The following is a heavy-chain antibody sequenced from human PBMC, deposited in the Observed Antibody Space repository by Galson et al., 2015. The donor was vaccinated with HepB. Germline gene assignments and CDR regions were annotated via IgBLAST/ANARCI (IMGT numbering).Heavy chain of an antibody. CDR3: ARHLWSDFDWLLSSTYYWYFDL. CDR2: IYYSGST. CDR1: GGSISSSSYY. J-gene: IGHJ2*01. D-gene: IGHD3-9*01. Sequence: ETLSLTCTVSGGSISSSSYYWGWIRQPPGKGLEWIGSIYYSGSTYYNPSLKSRVTISVDTSKNQFSLKLSSVTAADTAVYYCARHLWSDFDWLLSSTYYWYFDLWGRGTLVTVSS. V-gene: IGHV4-39*01.